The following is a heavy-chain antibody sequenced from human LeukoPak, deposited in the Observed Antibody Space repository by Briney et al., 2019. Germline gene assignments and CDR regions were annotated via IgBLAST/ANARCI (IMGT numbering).Heavy chain of an antibody. CDR2: IRYDGSNK. V-gene: IGHV3-30*02. Sequence: PGGSLRLSCAASGFTLSSYGMHWVRQAPGKGLEWVAFIRYDGSNKYYADSVKGRFTISRDNSKNTLYLQMNSLRAEDTAVYYCAKDHYYGSSHFDYWGQGTLVTVSS. D-gene: IGHD3-10*01. J-gene: IGHJ4*02. CDR3: AKDHYYGSSHFDY. CDR1: GFTLSSYG.